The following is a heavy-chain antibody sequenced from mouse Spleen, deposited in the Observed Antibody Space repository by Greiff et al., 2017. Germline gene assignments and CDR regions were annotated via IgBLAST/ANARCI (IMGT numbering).Heavy chain of an antibody. D-gene: IGHD1-1*01. Sequence: EVQVVESGGGLVKLGGSLKLSCAASGFTFSSYDMSWVRQTPEKRLAWVATISSGGGNTYYPDSVKGRFTISRDNAKNTLYLQMSSLKSEDTAMYYCARRDYGSSPFAYWGQGTLVTVSA. CDR3: ARRDYGSSPFAY. V-gene: IGHV5-9-3*01. J-gene: IGHJ3*01. CDR1: GFTFSSYD. CDR2: ISSGGGNT.